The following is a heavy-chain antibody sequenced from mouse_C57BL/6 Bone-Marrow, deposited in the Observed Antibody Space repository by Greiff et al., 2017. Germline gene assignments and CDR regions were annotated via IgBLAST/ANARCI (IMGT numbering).Heavy chain of an antibody. CDR2: IDPEDGDT. CDR3: TVYYYGSNPYYFDY. Sequence: EVMLVESGAELVRPGASVKLSCTASGFNIKDYYMHWVKQRPEQGLEWIGRIDPEDGDTEYAPKFQGKATMTADTSSNTASLQLSSLTSEDTAVYYCTVYYYGSNPYYFDYWGQGTTLTVSS. CDR1: GFNIKDYY. J-gene: IGHJ2*01. V-gene: IGHV14-1*01. D-gene: IGHD1-1*01.